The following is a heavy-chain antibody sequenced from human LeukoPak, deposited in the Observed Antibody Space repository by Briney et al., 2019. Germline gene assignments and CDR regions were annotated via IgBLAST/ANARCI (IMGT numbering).Heavy chain of an antibody. CDR3: ARDRGSVAEDY. CDR2: INPNSGGT. D-gene: IGHD6-19*01. J-gene: IGHJ4*02. Sequence: ASVKVSCKASGYTFTGYYMHWVRQAPGQVLEWMGWINPNSGGTNYAQKFQGRVTMTRDTSISTAYMELSRLRSDATAVYYCARDRGSVAEDYWGQGTLVTVSS. CDR1: GYTFTGYY. V-gene: IGHV1-2*02.